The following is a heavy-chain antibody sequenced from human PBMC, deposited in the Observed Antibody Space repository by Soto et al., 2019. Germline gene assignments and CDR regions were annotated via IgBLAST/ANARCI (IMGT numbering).Heavy chain of an antibody. V-gene: IGHV1-46*01. CDR1: GFSFSDYF. CDR2: INPSGDSR. CDR3: ARGGALSTSWYWGDGLDS. J-gene: IGHJ4*02. D-gene: IGHD6-13*01. Sequence: QAQLVQSGAEVKKPGASVKVSCKASGFSFSDYFMHWVRQAPGQGLEWMGIINPSGDSRNYAQKFQGRVTITRDTSTSTVYMDLSSLRYEDTAVYYCARGGALSTSWYWGDGLDSWGQGTQVTVSS.